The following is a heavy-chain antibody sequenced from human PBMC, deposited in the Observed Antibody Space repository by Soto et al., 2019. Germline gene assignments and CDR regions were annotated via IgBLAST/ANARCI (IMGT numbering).Heavy chain of an antibody. V-gene: IGHV3-74*01. CDR2: INSDGSSN. CDR1: GFTFSSYW. J-gene: IGHJ6*03. Sequence: EVQLVESGGGLVQPGGSLRLSCAASGFTFSSYWMHWVRQAPGKGLVWVSRINSDGSSNSYADSVKGRFTISRDNAKNTLYLQMNSLRAEDTAVYYCARSISNYYGSGSLGYYMDVWGKGTTVTVSS. D-gene: IGHD3-10*01. CDR3: ARSISNYYGSGSLGYYMDV.